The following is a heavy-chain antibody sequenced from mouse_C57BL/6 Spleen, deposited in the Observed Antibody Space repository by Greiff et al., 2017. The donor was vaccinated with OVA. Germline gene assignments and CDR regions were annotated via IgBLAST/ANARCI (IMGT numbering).Heavy chain of an antibody. CDR3: ARNPLYYWYFDY. CDR2: IHPNSGST. Sequence: VQLQRPGAELVKPGASVKLSCKASGYTFTSYWMHWVKQRPGQGLEWIGMIHPNSGSTNYNEKFKSKATLTVDKSSSTAYMQLSSLTSEDSAVYYCARNPLYYWYFDYWGQGTTLTVSS. V-gene: IGHV1-64*01. CDR1: GYTFTSYW. D-gene: IGHD2-1*01. J-gene: IGHJ2*01.